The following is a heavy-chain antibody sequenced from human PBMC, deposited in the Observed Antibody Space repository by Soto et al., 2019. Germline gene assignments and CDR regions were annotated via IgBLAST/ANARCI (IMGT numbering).Heavy chain of an antibody. CDR1: VFTCSSYS. D-gene: IGHD3-9*01. Sequence: GSLRVSGAASVFTCSSYSMDWVRQAPGKGLEWVSSISSSSSYIYYADSVKGRFTISRDNAKNSLYLQMNSLRAEDTAVYYCASSYDILTGYSALDAFDIWGQGTMVTVSS. V-gene: IGHV3-21*01. CDR3: ASSYDILTGYSALDAFDI. J-gene: IGHJ3*02. CDR2: ISSSSSYI.